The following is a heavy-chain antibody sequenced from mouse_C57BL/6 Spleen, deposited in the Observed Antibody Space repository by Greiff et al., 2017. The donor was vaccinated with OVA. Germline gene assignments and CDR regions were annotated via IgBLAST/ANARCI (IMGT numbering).Heavy chain of an antibody. D-gene: IGHD2-1*01. V-gene: IGHV1-55*01. CDR3: ARSEGIYYATAWFAY. CDR1: GYTFTSYW. J-gene: IGHJ3*01. CDR2: IYPGSGST. Sequence: QVQLQQPGAELVKPGASVKMSCKASGYTFTSYWITWVKQRPGQGLEWIGDIYPGSGSTNYNEKFKSKATLTVDTSSSTAYMQLSSLTSEDSAVYYCARSEGIYYATAWFAYWGQGTLVTVSA.